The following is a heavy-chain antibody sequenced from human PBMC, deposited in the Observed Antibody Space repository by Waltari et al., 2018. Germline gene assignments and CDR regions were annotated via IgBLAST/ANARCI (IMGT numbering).Heavy chain of an antibody. D-gene: IGHD1-26*01. CDR3: IRDKSGGYYDH. J-gene: IGHJ4*02. CDR2: IRKKARSSTT. CDR1: GFTSSDHY. Sequence: EVQLVESGGGLVQPGGSLRLSCAASGFTSSDHYMDWVRQAPGKGLEGVGIIRKKARSSTTDYAASVRGRLAISRDDSTNSLYLQMNNLKTDDTAVYYCIRDKSGGYYDHWGQGTPVTVSS. V-gene: IGHV3-72*01.